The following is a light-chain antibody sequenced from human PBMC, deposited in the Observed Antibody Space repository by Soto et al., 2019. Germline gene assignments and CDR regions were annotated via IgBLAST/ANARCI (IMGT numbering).Light chain of an antibody. CDR3: QQYDILPIT. V-gene: IGKV1-33*01. CDR2: DAS. CDR1: QDINIY. Sequence: DIPMTQCPSSLFASVGDRFSITCQATQDINIYLNWYQQKPGKAPNLLIYDASNLEIGVPSRFSGSGSGTHFTFTISSLQTEDIGTYYCQQYDILPITLGRGTRLE. J-gene: IGKJ5*01.